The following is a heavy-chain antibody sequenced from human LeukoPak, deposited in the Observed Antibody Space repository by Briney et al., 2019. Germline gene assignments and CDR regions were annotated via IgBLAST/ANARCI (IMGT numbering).Heavy chain of an antibody. CDR2: ISNSGST. J-gene: IGHJ5*02. CDR3: ARPNPGFDGSGSFDP. D-gene: IGHD3-10*01. CDR1: GGSISSQY. Sequence: PSETLSLTCIVSGGSISSQYWSWIRQPPGKGLEWIGYISNSGSTYYNPSLKSRVTISVDTSKNQFSLKLSSVTAADTAVYYCARPNPGFDGSGSFDPWGQGTLVTVSS. V-gene: IGHV4-4*08.